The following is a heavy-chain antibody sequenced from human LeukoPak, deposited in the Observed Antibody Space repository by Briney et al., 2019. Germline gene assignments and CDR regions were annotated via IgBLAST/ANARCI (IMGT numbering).Heavy chain of an antibody. D-gene: IGHD3-3*01. CDR1: GGSISSRSYY. CDR2: IYHSGST. V-gene: IGHV4-39*01. J-gene: IGHJ4*02. CDR3: ARHFPGGSGYLYYFDY. Sequence: SETLSLTCTVSGGSISSRSYYWGWVRQPPGKGLEWIGTIYHSGSTYYNPSLKSRLIISVDTSKDQFSLKLSSVTAADTAVYYCARHFPGGSGYLYYFDYWGQGTLVTVSS.